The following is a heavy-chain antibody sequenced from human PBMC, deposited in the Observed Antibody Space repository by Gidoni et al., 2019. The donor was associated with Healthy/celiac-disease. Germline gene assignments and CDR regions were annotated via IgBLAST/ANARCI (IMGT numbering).Heavy chain of an antibody. D-gene: IGHD3-10*02. J-gene: IGHJ3*02. V-gene: IGHV1-58*01. CDR3: AATTFGGQDAFDI. CDR2: NVVGSGNT. CDR1: GFTFTSSA. Sequence: QMQQVQSGPEVKEPGTSVKVSCKASGFTFTSSAVQWVRQARGQRLKWIGWNVVGSGNTNYAQKFQERVTITRDMSTSTAYMELSSLRSEDTAVYYCAATTFGGQDAFDIWGQGTMVTVSS.